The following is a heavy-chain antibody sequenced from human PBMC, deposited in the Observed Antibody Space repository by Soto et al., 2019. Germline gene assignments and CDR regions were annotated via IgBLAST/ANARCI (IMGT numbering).Heavy chain of an antibody. CDR2: MWSDGDNK. Sequence: QAQLAESGGGVVQPGRSLRLSCAASGFTFRNYGIHWVRQAPGKGLEWVAVMWSDGDNKYYADSVKGRFTISRDNSKNTVYPQINSLRDEDTAVYYFASDWGGPTRTRVAAPDFWGLGTLVTVSS. CDR1: GFTFRNYG. V-gene: IGHV3-33*01. CDR3: ASDWGGPTRTRVAAPDF. D-gene: IGHD2-21*01. J-gene: IGHJ4*02.